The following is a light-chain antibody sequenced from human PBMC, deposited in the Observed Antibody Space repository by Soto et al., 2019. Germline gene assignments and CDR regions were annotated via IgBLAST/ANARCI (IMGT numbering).Light chain of an antibody. CDR2: DAS. Sequence: EIVMTQSPATLSVSPGERATLSCRASQSVSSYLAWYQQKPGQAPRLLIYDASNRATGIPARFSGSGSGTDFTLTISSLEPEDFVVYYCQQRTSWPITFGQGTRLEIK. J-gene: IGKJ5*01. CDR1: QSVSSY. V-gene: IGKV3-11*01. CDR3: QQRTSWPIT.